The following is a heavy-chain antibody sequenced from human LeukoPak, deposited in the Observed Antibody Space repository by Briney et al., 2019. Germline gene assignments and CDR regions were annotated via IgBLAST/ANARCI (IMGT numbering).Heavy chain of an antibody. J-gene: IGHJ4*02. D-gene: IGHD3-3*01. V-gene: IGHV4-30-4*08. CDR2: IYYSGST. Sequence: PSQTLSLTCTVSGGSLSSGDYYWSWIRQPPGKGLEWIGYIYYSGSTYYNPSLKSRVTISVDTSKNQFSLKLSSVTAADTAVYYCARESRFLEWSADYWGQGTPVTVSS. CDR3: ARESRFLEWSADY. CDR1: GGSLSSGDYY.